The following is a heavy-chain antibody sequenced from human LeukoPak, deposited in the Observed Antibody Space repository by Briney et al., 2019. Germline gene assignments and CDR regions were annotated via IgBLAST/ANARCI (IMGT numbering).Heavy chain of an antibody. D-gene: IGHD3-22*01. J-gene: IGHJ4*02. CDR1: GGSISSSDYY. V-gene: IGHV4-39*01. CDR2: VYYSGST. CDR3: ARHRHHGGYSPCDY. Sequence: SETLSLTCTVSGGSISSSDYYWGWIRQPPGKGLEWIGSVYYSGSTYYNPSLKGRVTISVDTSKNQFSLNLSSVPAADTAVYFCARHRHHGGYSPCDYWGQGTLVTVSS.